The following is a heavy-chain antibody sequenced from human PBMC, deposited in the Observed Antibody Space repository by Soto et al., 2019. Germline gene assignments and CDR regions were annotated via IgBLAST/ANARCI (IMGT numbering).Heavy chain of an antibody. D-gene: IGHD3-22*01. Sequence: SETLSLTCAVAGYSISSGYYSGWRRQPPEKVLEWGGSIYHGGSTYYTPSLNSRATLSIDMTNNLVSLILISVAAADTAVYYCVRVGPWVPYYYDSSPYTFENWFDPWGQGTLVTVSS. CDR1: GYSISSGYY. V-gene: IGHV4-38-2*01. CDR3: VRVGPWVPYYYDSSPYTFENWFDP. J-gene: IGHJ5*02. CDR2: IYHGGST.